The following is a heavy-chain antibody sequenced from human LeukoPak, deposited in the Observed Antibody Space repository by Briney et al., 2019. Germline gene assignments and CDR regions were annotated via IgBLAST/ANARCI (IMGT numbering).Heavy chain of an antibody. J-gene: IGHJ4*02. CDR1: GFTFDDYA. V-gene: IGHV3-9*01. CDR2: ISWNSGSI. D-gene: IGHD3-10*01. Sequence: GRSLRLSCAASGFTFDDYAMHWVRLAPGKGLEWVSDISWNSGSIVYADSVRGRFTISRDNAKNSLYLQINSLRVEDTAFYYCAKDKGSGSYYNLGYFDSWGQGMLVTVSS. CDR3: AKDKGSGSYYNLGYFDS.